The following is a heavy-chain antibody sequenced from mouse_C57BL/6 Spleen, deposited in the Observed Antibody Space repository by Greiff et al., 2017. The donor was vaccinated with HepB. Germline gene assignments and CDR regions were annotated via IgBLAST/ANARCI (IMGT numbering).Heavy chain of an antibody. CDR1: GFTFTDYY. V-gene: IGHV1-36*01. D-gene: IGHD1-1*01. CDR3: ARNYYGSSGRFAY. CDR2: VYPYNGGT. J-gene: IGHJ3*01. Sequence: VQLKESGPVLVKPGPSVKISCKASGFTFTDYYMHWVKQSHGKSLEWIGLVYPYNGGTSYNQKFKGKATLTVDTSSSTAYMELNSLTSEDSAVYYCARNYYGSSGRFAYWGQGTLVTVSA.